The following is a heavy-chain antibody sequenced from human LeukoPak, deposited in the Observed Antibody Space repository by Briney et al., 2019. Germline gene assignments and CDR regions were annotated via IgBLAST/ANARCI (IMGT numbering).Heavy chain of an antibody. CDR3: ARDAASYFDF. D-gene: IGHD6-13*01. V-gene: IGHV4-59*11. CDR1: GGSISSHY. Sequence: SETLSLTCTGSGGSISSHYWSWIRQPPGKGLEWIGYIYYSGSTNYNPSLKSRVTISVDTSKNQFSLKLSSVTAADTAVYYCARDAASYFDFWGQGTLVTVSS. J-gene: IGHJ4*02. CDR2: IYYSGST.